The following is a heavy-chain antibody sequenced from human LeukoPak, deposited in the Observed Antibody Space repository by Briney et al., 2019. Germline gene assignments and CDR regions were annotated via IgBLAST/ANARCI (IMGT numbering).Heavy chain of an antibody. J-gene: IGHJ4*02. CDR2: IFYSGST. V-gene: IGHV4-59*01. CDR3: ARAKKSVAGFFDY. CDR1: DDSITTYY. Sequence: PSETLSLTCTVSDDSITTYYWSWVRQPPGKGLEWIGYIFYSGSTNYNPSLKSRVSISIDTSKNQLSLKLSSVTAADTAVYYCARAKKSVAGFFDYWGQGSLVIVS. D-gene: IGHD6-19*01.